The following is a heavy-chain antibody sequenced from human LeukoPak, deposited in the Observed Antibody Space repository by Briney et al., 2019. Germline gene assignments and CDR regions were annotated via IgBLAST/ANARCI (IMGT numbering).Heavy chain of an antibody. D-gene: IGHD2-15*01. J-gene: IGHJ4*02. Sequence: GGSLRLSCAASGFTFSSYGMHWVRQAPGKGLEGVAVISYVGSNKYYADSVKGRFTISRDNSKNTLYLQMNSLRAEDTAVYYCATADCSGGSCYAFDYWGQGTLVTVSS. CDR1: GFTFSSYG. CDR2: ISYVGSNK. V-gene: IGHV3-30*03. CDR3: ATADCSGGSCYAFDY.